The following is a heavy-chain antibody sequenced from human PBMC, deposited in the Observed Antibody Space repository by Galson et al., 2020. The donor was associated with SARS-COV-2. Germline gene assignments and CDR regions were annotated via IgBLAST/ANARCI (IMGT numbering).Heavy chain of an antibody. CDR3: ASSPSIAGSGTLFSFQH. V-gene: IGHV3-30*01. Sequence: GESLKISCAASGFPFSTYAMHWVRQAPGKGLEWVAAISYDGSYKHDVDSLKGRFTISRDNSKNTLYLQMNSLRPEDTAVYYCASSPSIAGSGTLFSFQHWGQGTLVTVSS. CDR2: ISYDGSYK. CDR1: GFPFSTYA. D-gene: IGHD6-6*01. J-gene: IGHJ1*01.